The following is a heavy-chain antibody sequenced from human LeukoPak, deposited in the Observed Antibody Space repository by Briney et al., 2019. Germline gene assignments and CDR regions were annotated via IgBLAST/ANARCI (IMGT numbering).Heavy chain of an antibody. CDR3: ARDLGTTVTTYLDY. CDR2: IRYDGSNK. CDR1: GFTFSSYG. V-gene: IGHV3-30*02. J-gene: IGHJ4*02. Sequence: GGSLRLSCAVSGFTFSSYGMHWVRQAPGKGLEWVAFIRYDGSNKYYADSVKGRFTISRDNSKNTLYLQMNSLRAEDTAVYYCARDLGTTVTTYLDYWGQGTLVTVSS. D-gene: IGHD4-17*01.